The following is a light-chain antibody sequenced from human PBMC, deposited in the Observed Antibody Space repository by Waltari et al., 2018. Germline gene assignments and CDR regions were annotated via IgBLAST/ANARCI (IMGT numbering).Light chain of an antibody. CDR3: RQRSNWPIT. CDR1: QSVSSY. V-gene: IGKV3-11*01. J-gene: IGKJ5*01. Sequence: EIVLTQSPATLSLSPGERATLSCRASQSVSSYLVWYQQNPDQTPRLLIYGASNRATGIPARFSGSGSGADFSLAISNLESEDVAVGCGRQRSNWPITFGQGSRLEIK. CDR2: GAS.